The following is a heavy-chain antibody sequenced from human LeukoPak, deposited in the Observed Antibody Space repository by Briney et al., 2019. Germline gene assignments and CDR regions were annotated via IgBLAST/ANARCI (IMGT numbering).Heavy chain of an antibody. J-gene: IGHJ4*02. CDR3: ARGTGYSSSWLGY. V-gene: IGHV4-34*01. D-gene: IGHD6-13*01. CDR1: GFTFSDHP. CDR2: INHSGST. Sequence: GSLRLSCAASGFTFSDHPMTYVRQPPGKGLEWIGEINHSGSTNYNPSLKSRVTISVDTSKNQFSLKLSSVTAADTAVYYCARGTGYSSSWLGYWGQGTLVTVSS.